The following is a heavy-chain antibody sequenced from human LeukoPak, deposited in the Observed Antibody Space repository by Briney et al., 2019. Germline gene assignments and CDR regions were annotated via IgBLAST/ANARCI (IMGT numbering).Heavy chain of an antibody. D-gene: IGHD3/OR15-3a*01. CDR3: ARDSSASRTGYHLPYYFDY. CDR2: ISSDGSNK. J-gene: IGHJ4*02. V-gene: IGHV3-30*03. CDR1: GFTFSSYG. Sequence: GRSLRLSCAASGFTFSSYGMHWVRQAPGKGLEWVAVISSDGSNKYYTDSVKGRFTISRDNSKNTLYLQMNSLRAEDTAVYYCARDSSASRTGYHLPYYFDYWGQGTLVTVSS.